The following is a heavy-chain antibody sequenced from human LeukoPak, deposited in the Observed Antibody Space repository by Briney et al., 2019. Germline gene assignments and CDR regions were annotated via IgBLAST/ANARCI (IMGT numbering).Heavy chain of an antibody. CDR1: GYTFTSYG. CDR2: ISAYNGNT. V-gene: IGHV1-18*01. Sequence: GASVKVSCKASGYTFTSYGISWVRQAPGQGLEWMGWISAYNGNTNYAQKLQGRVTMTTDTSTSTAYMELRSLRSDDTAVYYCARADYYDSSGYYYVEYFDYWGQGTLVTVSS. J-gene: IGHJ4*02. CDR3: ARADYYDSSGYYYVEYFDY. D-gene: IGHD3-22*01.